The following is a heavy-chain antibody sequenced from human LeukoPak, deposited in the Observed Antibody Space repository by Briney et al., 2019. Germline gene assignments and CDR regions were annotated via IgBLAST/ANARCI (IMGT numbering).Heavy chain of an antibody. J-gene: IGHJ2*01. CDR2: ISVNGDT. D-gene: IGHD3-16*01. Sequence: GGSLRLSCAAPDSSFSSHGMHWVRQAPGRGLEWVAGISVNGDTFHIDSVRGRFTISRENAKNSLYLQMNSLRVEDTALYYCARNWGNLYFDLWGRSTLVTVSS. CDR1: DSSFSSHG. V-gene: IGHV3-13*01. CDR3: ARNWGNLYFDL.